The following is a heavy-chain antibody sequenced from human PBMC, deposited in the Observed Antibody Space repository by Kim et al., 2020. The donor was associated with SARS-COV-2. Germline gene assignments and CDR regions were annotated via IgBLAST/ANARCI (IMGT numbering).Heavy chain of an antibody. D-gene: IGHD3-10*01. Sequence: ADSVRVRFTISRDDAKNTLFLQMHSLRAEDTAVYYCARVFYNSGRTNAFDIWGQGTMVTVSS. V-gene: IGHV3-74*01. CDR3: ARVFYNSGRTNAFDI. J-gene: IGHJ3*02.